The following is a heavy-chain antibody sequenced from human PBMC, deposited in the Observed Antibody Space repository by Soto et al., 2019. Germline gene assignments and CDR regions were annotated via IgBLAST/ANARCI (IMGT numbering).Heavy chain of an antibody. CDR2: MNPNSGNT. V-gene: IGHV1-8*01. CDR3: ARWSRVTLHDFRDYSSYYYYGMHV. D-gene: IGHD4-17*01. J-gene: IGHJ6*02. Sequence: QVQLVQSGAEVKKPGASVKVSCKASGYTFTSYDINWVRQATGQGLEWMGWMNPNSGNTGYAQKFQGSVTMTRNTSISTAYMELSNLRSKYTAVYDCARWSRVTLHDFRDYSSYYYYGMHVWGQGTTVTGSS. CDR1: GYTFTSYD.